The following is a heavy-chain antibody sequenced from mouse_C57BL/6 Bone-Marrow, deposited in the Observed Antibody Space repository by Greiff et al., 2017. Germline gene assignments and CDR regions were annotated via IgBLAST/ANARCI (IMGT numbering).Heavy chain of an antibody. J-gene: IGHJ1*03. CDR2: IDPSDSYT. Sequence: QVQLQQPGAELVMPGASVKLSCKASGYTFTSYWMHWVKQRPGQGLEWIGEIDPSDSYTNYNQKFKGKSTLTVDKSSSTAYMQLSSLTSEDSAVYYCASSYYYGSSYVWYFDVWGTGTTVTVSS. D-gene: IGHD1-1*01. CDR1: GYTFTSYW. CDR3: ASSYYYGSSYVWYFDV. V-gene: IGHV1-69*01.